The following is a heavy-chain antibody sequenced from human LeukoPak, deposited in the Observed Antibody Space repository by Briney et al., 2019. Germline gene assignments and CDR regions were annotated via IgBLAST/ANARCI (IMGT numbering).Heavy chain of an antibody. D-gene: IGHD1/OR15-1a*01. Sequence: SGGSLRLSCAASGFTFTNYVMTWVRQAPGKGLEWVSAISGSGGSTYYADSGKGRFTVSRDNSKNTVYLQMNSLRAEDTAVYYCARGNWNKLEVFDYWGQGTLVTVSS. CDR1: GFTFTNYV. J-gene: IGHJ4*02. V-gene: IGHV3-23*01. CDR3: ARGNWNKLEVFDY. CDR2: ISGSGGST.